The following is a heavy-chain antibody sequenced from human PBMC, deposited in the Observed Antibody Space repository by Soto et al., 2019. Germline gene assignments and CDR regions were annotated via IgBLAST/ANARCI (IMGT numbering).Heavy chain of an antibody. D-gene: IGHD7-27*01. J-gene: IGHJ3*02. CDR1: GFTFSSYA. CDR2: ISGSGGST. CDR3: AMGIIDAFDI. V-gene: IGHV3-23*01. Sequence: LSLTCAASGFTFSSYAMSWVRQAPGKGLEWVSAISGSGGSTYYADSVKGRFTISRDNSKNTLYLQMNSLRAEDTAVYYCAMGIIDAFDIWGQGTMVTVSS.